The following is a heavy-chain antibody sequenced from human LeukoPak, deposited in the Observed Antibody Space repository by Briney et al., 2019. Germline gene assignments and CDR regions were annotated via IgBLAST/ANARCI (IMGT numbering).Heavy chain of an antibody. CDR2: IYHSGST. V-gene: IGHV4-38-2*02. J-gene: IGHJ6*03. CDR3: AANIAALDYMHV. D-gene: IGHD6-6*01. CDR1: GYSISRGYY. Sequence: SETVSLTCTVSGYSISRGYYWGLIRPPPGKGVGWVGSIYHSGSTYYNPSLKRRVTISVDTSKTQFSLKLSSVPAADTAVYDCAANIAALDYMHVWRKGTTVTVS.